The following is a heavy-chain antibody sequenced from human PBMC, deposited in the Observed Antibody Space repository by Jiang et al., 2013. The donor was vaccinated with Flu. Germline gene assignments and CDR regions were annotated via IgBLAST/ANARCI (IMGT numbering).Heavy chain of an antibody. D-gene: IGHD6-19*01. CDR1: GGSISTYY. J-gene: IGHJ4*02. Sequence: GLVKPSETLSLTCTVSGGSISTYYWNWIRQSPGKGLEWIAYIYYSGSTYYNPSLKSRVTISVDTSKNQFSLKLSSVTAADAAVYYCARRAVAASSFAFDYWGQGTLVTVSS. V-gene: IGHV4-59*08. CDR2: IYYSGST. CDR3: ARRAVAASSFAFDY.